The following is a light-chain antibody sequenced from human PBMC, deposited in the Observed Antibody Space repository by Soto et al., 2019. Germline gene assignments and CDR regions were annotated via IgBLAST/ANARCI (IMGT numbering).Light chain of an antibody. CDR2: GAS. V-gene: IGKV3-15*01. CDR1: QSVSSN. CDR3: QHYNNWPGWT. Sequence: EIVMTQSPATLSVSPGERATLSFRASQSVSSNLAWYQQKPGQAPRLLIYGASTRATGIPARFSGSGSWTEFTLTISSLQSEDFAVYYCQHYNNWPGWTCGQAPKVEIK. J-gene: IGKJ1*01.